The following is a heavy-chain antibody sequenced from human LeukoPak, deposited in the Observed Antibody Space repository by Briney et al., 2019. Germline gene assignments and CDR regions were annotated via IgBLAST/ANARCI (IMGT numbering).Heavy chain of an antibody. CDR3: ARADYYDSSGYYYVEYFDY. CDR1: GYTFTSCG. J-gene: IGHJ4*02. CDR2: ISAYNGNT. D-gene: IGHD3-22*01. Sequence: ASVKVSCKASGYTFTSCGISWVRQAPGQGLEWMGWISAYNGNTNYAQKLQGRVTMTTDTSTSTAYMELRSLRSDDTAVYYCARADYYDSSGYYYVEYFDYWGQGTLVTVSS. V-gene: IGHV1-18*01.